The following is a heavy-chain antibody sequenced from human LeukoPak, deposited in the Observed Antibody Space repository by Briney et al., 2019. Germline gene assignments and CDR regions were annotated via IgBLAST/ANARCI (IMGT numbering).Heavy chain of an antibody. CDR1: GFTVSSNY. D-gene: IGHD4-17*01. CDR3: AVDYGDYVGAFDI. Sequence: LPGGSLRLSCAASGFTVSSNYMSWVRQAPGKGLEWVSVIYSGGSTYYADSVKGRFTISRDNSKDTLYLQMNSLRAEDTAVYYCAVDYGDYVGAFDIWGQGTMVTVSS. CDR2: IYSGGST. V-gene: IGHV3-53*01. J-gene: IGHJ3*02.